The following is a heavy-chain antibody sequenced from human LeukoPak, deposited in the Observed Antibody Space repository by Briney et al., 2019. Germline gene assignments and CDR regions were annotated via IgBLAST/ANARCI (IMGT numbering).Heavy chain of an antibody. V-gene: IGHV4-30-4*01. Sequence: SETLSLTCTVSGGSISSGDYYWSWIRQPPGKGLEWIGYIYYSGSTYYNPSLKSRVTISVDTSKNQFSLKLSSVTAADTAVCYCARDVYNQLLDYWGQGTLVTVSS. CDR3: ARDVYNQLLDY. CDR2: IYYSGST. CDR1: GGSISSGDYY. D-gene: IGHD2-2*01. J-gene: IGHJ4*02.